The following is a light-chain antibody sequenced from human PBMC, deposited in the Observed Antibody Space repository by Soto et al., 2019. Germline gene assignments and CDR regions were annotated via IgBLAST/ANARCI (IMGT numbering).Light chain of an antibody. CDR2: AAS. J-gene: IGKJ1*01. V-gene: IGKV3-20*01. CDR3: QQYGSSPQT. CDR1: QTVSSSF. Sequence: EFTQSPDTLSLSPGERATLSCRASQTVSSSFLAWYQQTPGQAPRLLIYAASSRATGIPDRFSGSGSGTDLTLTISRLEPEDFAMYYCQQYGSSPQTFGQGTKVDIK.